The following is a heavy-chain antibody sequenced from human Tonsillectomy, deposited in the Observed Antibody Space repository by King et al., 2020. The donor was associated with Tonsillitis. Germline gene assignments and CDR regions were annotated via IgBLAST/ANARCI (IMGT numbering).Heavy chain of an antibody. Sequence: VQLVESGGGLVQPGRSLRLSCAASGFTFDDYAMHWVRHAPGKGLEWVSGISWNSGSIGYADSVKGRFTISRDNAKNSLYLEMNSLRAEDTALYYCAKEGGKDSSLLGFGHGGRGT. D-gene: IGHD6-6*01. J-gene: IGHJ1*01. CDR1: GFTFDDYA. CDR2: ISWNSGSI. CDR3: AKEGGKDSSLLGFGH. V-gene: IGHV3-9*01.